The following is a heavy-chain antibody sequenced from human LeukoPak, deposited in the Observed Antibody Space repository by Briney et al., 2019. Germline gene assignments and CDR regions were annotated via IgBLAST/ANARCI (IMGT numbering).Heavy chain of an antibody. J-gene: IGHJ4*02. CDR1: GFILSGTW. D-gene: IGHD3-10*01. V-gene: IGHV3-15*01. CDR2: IKSETDGGTT. Sequence: GGSLRLSCAVSGFILSGTWMNWVRQAPGKGLEWVGRIKSETDGGTTDYAAPVKGRFTISRDDSKNALHLQMNSLKTEDTAVYYCATGSSGYWGQGTLVTVSS. CDR3: ATGSSGY.